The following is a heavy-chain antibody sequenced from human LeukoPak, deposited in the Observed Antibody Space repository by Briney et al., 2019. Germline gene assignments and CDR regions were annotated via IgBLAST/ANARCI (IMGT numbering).Heavy chain of an antibody. CDR3: ARDLGYSGYDYGGSSWFDP. Sequence: GASVKVSCKASGGTFSSYAISWVRQAPGQGLEWMGGIIPIFGTANYAQKFQGRVTITADESTSTAYMELSSLRSEDTAVYYCARDLGYSGYDYGGSSWFDPWGQGTLVTVSS. CDR1: GGTFSSYA. V-gene: IGHV1-69*13. CDR2: IIPIFGTA. D-gene: IGHD5-12*01. J-gene: IGHJ5*02.